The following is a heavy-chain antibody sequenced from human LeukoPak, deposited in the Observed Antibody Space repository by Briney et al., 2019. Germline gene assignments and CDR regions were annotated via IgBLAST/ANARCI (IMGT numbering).Heavy chain of an antibody. J-gene: IGHJ4*02. CDR1: GFTFSSYW. D-gene: IGHD2-2*01. V-gene: IGHV3-7*01. CDR3: ARDPPAATVFDY. CDR2: IKQDGSEK. Sequence: TGGSLRLSCAASGFTFSSYWMSWVRQAPGKGLEWVANIKQDGSEKYHVDSVKGRFTISRDNTKNTLYLQMNSLRAEDTAVYYCARDPPAATVFDYWGPRTLVTVSS.